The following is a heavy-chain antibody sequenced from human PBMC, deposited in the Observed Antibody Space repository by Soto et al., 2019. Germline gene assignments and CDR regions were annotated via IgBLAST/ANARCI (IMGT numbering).Heavy chain of an antibody. V-gene: IGHV4-34*01. CDR3: ARAASRYCSSTSCLYYYYYGMDV. Sequence: QVQLQQWGAGLLKPSETLSLTCAVYGGSFSGYYWSWIRQPPGKGLEWIGEINHSGSTNYNPSLKSRVTISVDTSKNQFSLKLSSVTAADTAVYYCARAASRYCSSTSCLYYYYYGMDVWGQGTTVTVSS. CDR1: GGSFSGYY. CDR2: INHSGST. J-gene: IGHJ6*02. D-gene: IGHD2-2*01.